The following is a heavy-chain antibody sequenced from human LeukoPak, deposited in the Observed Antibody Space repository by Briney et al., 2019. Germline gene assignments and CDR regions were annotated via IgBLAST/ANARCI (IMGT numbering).Heavy chain of an antibody. J-gene: IGHJ5*02. D-gene: IGHD2-2*01. V-gene: IGHV1-2*02. CDR1: GYIFTGFY. CDR3: ARNGQLLSGGNWFDP. Sequence: ASVKVSGKAHGYIFTGFYMHWLRQAPAQTPEWIASDHPNNGDTKYAQKFHDRVTMPRDTSLTTDYMELTRLTSDDTAFYYCARNGQLLSGGNWFDPWGQGALVTVSS. CDR2: DHPNNGDT.